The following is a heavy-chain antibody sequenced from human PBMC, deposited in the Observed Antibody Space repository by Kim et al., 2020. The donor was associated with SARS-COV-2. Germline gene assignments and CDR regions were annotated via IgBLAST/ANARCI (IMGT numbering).Heavy chain of an antibody. CDR2: T. J-gene: IGHJ5*02. V-gene: IGHV1-18*01. D-gene: IGHD6-13*01. Sequence: TNYAQKLQGRVTMTTDTSTSTAYMELRSLRSDDTAVYYCARAFPWYSSSPWGQGTLVTVSS. CDR3: ARAFPWYSSSP.